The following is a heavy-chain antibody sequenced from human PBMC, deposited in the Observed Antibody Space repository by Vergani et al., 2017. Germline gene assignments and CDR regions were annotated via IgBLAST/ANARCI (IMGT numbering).Heavy chain of an antibody. CDR1: GFNFAGAW. J-gene: IGHJ4*02. D-gene: IGHD2-15*01. Sequence: EVQLVESGGTLVKPGGSLRLPCAASGFNFAGAWMSWVRQAPGKGLEWVGRITSEIDGGRRDYAAPVKGRVSISRDDQGNTLYLQMISLKFEDTAVYCCTSDLPRSEVHCHDYWGQGTQVTVSS. V-gene: IGHV3-15*02. CDR2: ITSEIDGGRR. CDR3: TSDLPRSEVHCHDY.